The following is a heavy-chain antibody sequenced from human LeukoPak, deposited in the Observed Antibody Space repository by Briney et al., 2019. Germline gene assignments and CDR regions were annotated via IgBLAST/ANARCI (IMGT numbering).Heavy chain of an antibody. CDR3: ARESNDYSNYYYYYYMGV. J-gene: IGHJ6*03. V-gene: IGHV4-31*03. CDR1: GGSISSGGYY. CDR2: IYYSGST. D-gene: IGHD4-11*01. Sequence: SQTLSLTCTVSGGSISSGGYYWSWIRQHPGKGLEWIGYIYYSGSTYYNPSLKSRVTISVDTSKNQFSLKLSSVTAADTAVYYCARESNDYSNYYYYYYMGVWGKGTTVTVSS.